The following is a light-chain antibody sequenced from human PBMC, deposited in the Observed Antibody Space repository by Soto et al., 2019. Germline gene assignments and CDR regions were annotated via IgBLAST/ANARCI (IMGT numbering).Light chain of an antibody. CDR2: DVS. J-gene: IGLJ2*01. Sequence: QSVLTQPASVSGSPGQSITISCTGTSSDVGGYNYVSWYQQHPGKAPKLMIYDVSNRPSGVSNRFSGSKSGNTASLTISGLQAEDEAEYYCSSYTSSSTYHVVFGGGTKVTVL. CDR1: SSDVGGYNY. CDR3: SSYTSSSTYHVV. V-gene: IGLV2-14*01.